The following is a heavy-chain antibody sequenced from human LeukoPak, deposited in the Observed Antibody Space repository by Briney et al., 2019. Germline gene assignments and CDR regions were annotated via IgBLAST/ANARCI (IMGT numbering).Heavy chain of an antibody. D-gene: IGHD2-2*01. Sequence: PSETLSLTCTVSGGSISSYYWSWIRQPPGKGLEWIGYIYYSGSTNYNPSLKSRVTISVDTSKNQFSLKLSPVTAADTAVYYCARDMLEYCSRTTCYFYGMDVWGQGTTVTVSS. CDR2: IYYSGST. J-gene: IGHJ6*02. CDR3: ARDMLEYCSRTTCYFYGMDV. CDR1: GGSISSYY. V-gene: IGHV4-59*01.